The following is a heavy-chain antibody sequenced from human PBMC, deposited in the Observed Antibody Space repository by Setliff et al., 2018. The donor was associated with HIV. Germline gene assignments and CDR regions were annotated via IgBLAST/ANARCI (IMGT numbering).Heavy chain of an antibody. CDR2: IIPIFGTA. CDR3: AREIGDYYDSSGYYPPTDYYYGMDV. D-gene: IGHD3-22*01. J-gene: IGHJ6*02. V-gene: IGHV1-69*05. Sequence: GASVKVSCKASGGTFSSYAICWVRQAPGQGLEWMGGIIPIFGTANYAQKLQGRVTMTTDTSTSTAYMELRSLRSDDTAVYYCAREIGDYYDSSGYYPPTDYYYGMDVWGQGTTVTVSS. CDR1: GGTFSSYA.